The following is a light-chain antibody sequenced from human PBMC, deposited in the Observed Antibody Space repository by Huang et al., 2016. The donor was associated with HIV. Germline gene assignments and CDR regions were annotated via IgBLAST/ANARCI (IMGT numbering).Light chain of an antibody. J-gene: IGKJ1*01. Sequence: DIQMTQSPSSLSPSVGDRVTIPCRASQGISNSLAWYQQKPGKAPKLLLHSTSRLESGVPSRVSGSGSGTDYTLTISSLQPEDFATYYCQQYYSTPTFGQGTKVEIK. CDR3: QQYYSTPT. CDR1: QGISNS. V-gene: IGKV1-NL1*01. CDR2: STS.